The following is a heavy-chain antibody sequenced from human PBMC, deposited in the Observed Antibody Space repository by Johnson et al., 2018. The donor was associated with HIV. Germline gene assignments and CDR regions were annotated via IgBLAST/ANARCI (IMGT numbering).Heavy chain of an antibody. J-gene: IGHJ3*02. CDR1: GFTFSNAW. CDR2: IKQDGSEK. V-gene: IGHV3-7*01. Sequence: VQLVESGGGLVKPGGSLRLSCAASGFTFSNAWMNWVRQAPGKGLEWVANIKQDGSEKYYADSVKGRFTISRDNSKNTLYLQMNSLRAEDTAVYYCAKEDYYGSGSYDAFDIWGQGTMVTVSS. D-gene: IGHD3-10*01. CDR3: AKEDYYGSGSYDAFDI.